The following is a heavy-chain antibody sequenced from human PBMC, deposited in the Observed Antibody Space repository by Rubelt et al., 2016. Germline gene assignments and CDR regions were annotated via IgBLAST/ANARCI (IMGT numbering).Heavy chain of an antibody. D-gene: IGHD6-13*01. V-gene: IGHV7-4-1*02. J-gene: IGHJ4*02. CDR3: ARVIAAAGRDGNYFDY. Sequence: QVQLVQSGSELKKPGASVRVSCKASGYTFTSYAMNWVRQAPGQGLEWMGWINTKPGNPTYAQGFTGRVVFSLDTSVSTAYLQISSLKAEDTAVYYCARVIAAAGRDGNYFDYWGQGTLVTVSS. CDR1: GYTFTSYA. CDR2: INTKPGNP.